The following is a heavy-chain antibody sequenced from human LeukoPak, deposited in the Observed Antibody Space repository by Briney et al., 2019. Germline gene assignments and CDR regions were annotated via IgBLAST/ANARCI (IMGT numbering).Heavy chain of an antibody. CDR1: GFTFGGYW. Sequence: GGSLRLSCAASGFTFGGYWMSWVRQAPGKGLEWVANIKKDGSEKYHADSVKGRFTISRDNAKKSLYLQMSSLRAEDTAVYYCADGYGLFHHCGQGTLVTVAS. V-gene: IGHV3-7*01. CDR3: ADGYGLFHH. CDR2: IKKDGSEK. D-gene: IGHD5-24*01. J-gene: IGHJ1*01.